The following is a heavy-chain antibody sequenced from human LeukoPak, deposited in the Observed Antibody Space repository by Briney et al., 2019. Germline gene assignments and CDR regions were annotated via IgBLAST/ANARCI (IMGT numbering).Heavy chain of an antibody. CDR3: TSLYGGNSPF. CDR1: GFTFGDYA. Sequence: PGRSLRLSCTASGFTFGDYAMSWFRQAPGKGLEWVGFIRSKTYGGTTEYAASVKGRFTISRDDSKSIAYLQMNSLKTEDTAVYYCTSLYGGNSPFWGQGTLVTVSS. D-gene: IGHD4-23*01. V-gene: IGHV3-49*03. CDR2: IRSKTYGGTT. J-gene: IGHJ4*02.